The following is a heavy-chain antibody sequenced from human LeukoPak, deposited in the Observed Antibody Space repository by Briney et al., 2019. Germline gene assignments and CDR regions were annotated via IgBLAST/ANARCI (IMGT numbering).Heavy chain of an antibody. CDR3: ARVLRYCSGGNRYSGGLGYMDV. J-gene: IGHJ6*03. CDR1: AFTFSSYG. CDR2: IRYDGSKK. D-gene: IGHD2-15*01. Sequence: GGSLRLSCAASAFTFSSYGMHWVRQAPGKGLEWVAFIRYDGSKKYYADSVKGRFTISRDNAMNSLYLQMNSLRAEDTAVYYCARVLRYCSGGNRYSGGLGYMDVWGKGTTVTISS. V-gene: IGHV3-30*02.